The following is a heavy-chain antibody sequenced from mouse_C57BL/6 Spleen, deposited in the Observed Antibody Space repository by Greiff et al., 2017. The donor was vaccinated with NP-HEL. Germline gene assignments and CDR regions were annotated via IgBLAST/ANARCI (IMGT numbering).Heavy chain of an antibody. CDR2: ISSGSSTI. V-gene: IGHV5-17*01. CDR3: ARDDYDEGYAMDY. CDR1: GFTFSDYG. D-gene: IGHD2-4*01. J-gene: IGHJ4*01. Sequence: EVQLVESGGGLVKPGGSLKLSCAASGFTFSDYGMHWVRQAPEKGLEWVAYISSGSSTIYYADTVKGRVTISRDNAKHTLFLQMTSLRSEDTAMYYCARDDYDEGYAMDYWGQGTSVTVSS.